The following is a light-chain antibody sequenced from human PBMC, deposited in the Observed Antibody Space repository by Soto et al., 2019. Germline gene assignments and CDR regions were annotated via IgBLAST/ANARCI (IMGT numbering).Light chain of an antibody. J-gene: IGKJ4*01. CDR3: QQYNNWPRT. CDR1: QSVSSN. CDR2: GAS. V-gene: IGKV3-15*01. Sequence: EVVMTQSPATLSMSTGERATLSCRASQSVSSNLAWYQQKPGQAPRLLIYGASARATGLPDRFSGSGSGTEFTLTISSLQSEDFAVYYCQQYNNWPRTFGGGTKVEIK.